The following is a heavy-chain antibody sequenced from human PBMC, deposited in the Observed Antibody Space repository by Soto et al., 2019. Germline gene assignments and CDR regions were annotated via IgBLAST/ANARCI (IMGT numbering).Heavy chain of an antibody. D-gene: IGHD1-26*01. J-gene: IGHJ4*02. CDR3: ERHRGIVGARRTGDSEH. V-gene: IGHV4-39*01. CDR1: GGSISSSSYY. Sequence: SETLSLTCTVSGGSISSSSYYWGWIRQPPGKGLEWIGSIYYSGSTYYNPSLKSRVTISVDTSKNQFSLKLSSVTAADTAVYYCERHRGIVGARRTGDSEHGGQGTPV. CDR2: IYYSGST.